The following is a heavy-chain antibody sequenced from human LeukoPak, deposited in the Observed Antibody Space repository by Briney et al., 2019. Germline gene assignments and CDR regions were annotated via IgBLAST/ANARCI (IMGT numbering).Heavy chain of an antibody. V-gene: IGHV4-31*03. J-gene: IGHJ5*02. D-gene: IGHD1-1*01. CDR3: AKALDP. CDR1: GGSISSDDSY. CDR2: IYYTGTT. Sequence: SQTLSLTCTVSGGSISSDDSYWSWIREHPVKGLEWIGNIYYTGTTYYNPSLRSRLSISRDTSKNQFFLKLNSVTAADTAVYYCAKALDPWGQGTLVTVSS.